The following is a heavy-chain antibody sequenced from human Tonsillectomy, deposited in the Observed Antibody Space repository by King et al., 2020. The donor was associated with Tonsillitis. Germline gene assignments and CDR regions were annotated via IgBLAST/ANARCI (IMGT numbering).Heavy chain of an antibody. CDR3: ASLVTRTSSEDW. Sequence: VQLVQSGGGLVQPGGSLRLSCAASGFIFSDHYMDWFRHVPGKGREWVGRSINKALAYSTEYAASVNGRFTISRDDSSYSLYLQMNSLIAEDTAVYYCASLVTRTSSEDWWGQGTLVSVSS. D-gene: IGHD2-21*02. CDR2: SINKALAYST. CDR1: GFIFSDHY. J-gene: IGHJ4*02. V-gene: IGHV3-72*01.